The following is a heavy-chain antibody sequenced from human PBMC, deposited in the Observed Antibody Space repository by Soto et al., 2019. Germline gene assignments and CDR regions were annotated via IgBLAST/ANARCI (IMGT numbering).Heavy chain of an antibody. V-gene: IGHV3-53*01. Sequence: GGSLRLSCAASGFTVSSNYMSWVRQAPGKGLEWVSVIYSGGSTYYADSVKGRFTISRDNSKNTLYLQMNSLRAEDTAVYYCAREADSSGYYDYWGQGTLVTVSS. CDR1: GFTVSSNY. D-gene: IGHD3-22*01. CDR3: AREADSSGYYDY. CDR2: IYSGGST. J-gene: IGHJ4*02.